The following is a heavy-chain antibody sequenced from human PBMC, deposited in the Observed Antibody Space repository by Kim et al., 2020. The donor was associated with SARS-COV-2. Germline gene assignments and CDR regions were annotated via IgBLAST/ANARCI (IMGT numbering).Heavy chain of an antibody. V-gene: IGHV3-23*01. Sequence: GFTFGTVGMPWVSRAPGGGLGGVSGITGSGDIKAYADSVKGRFTISRDNSKNTLYLQMSSLRAEDPAIYYCANPRQPDYWGQGTLAT. CDR1: GFTFGTVG. CDR3: ANPRQPDY. D-gene: IGHD6-13*01. J-gene: IGHJ4*02. CDR2: ITGSGDIK.